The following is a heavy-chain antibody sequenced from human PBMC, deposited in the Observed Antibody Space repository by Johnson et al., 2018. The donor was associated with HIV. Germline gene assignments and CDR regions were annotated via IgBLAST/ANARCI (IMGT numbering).Heavy chain of an antibody. J-gene: IGHJ3*02. CDR2: ISYDGSNK. CDR3: ARETRDGPAFDI. V-gene: IGHV3-30*04. CDR1: GFTFSSFA. Sequence: QVQLVESGGGVVQPGTSLRLSCAASGFTFSSFAMHWVRQAPGKGLEWMAFISYDGSNKYYADSVKGRFTISRDNSKNTLYLQMNSLRAEDTAVYYCARETRDGPAFDIWGQGTMVTVSS. D-gene: IGHD5-24*01.